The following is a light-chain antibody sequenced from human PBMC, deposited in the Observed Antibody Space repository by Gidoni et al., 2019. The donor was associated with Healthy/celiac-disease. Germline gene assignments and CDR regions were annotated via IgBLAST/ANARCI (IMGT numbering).Light chain of an antibody. CDR2: AAS. Sequence: DIQLTQSPSFLSASVGDRVTITCRASQGISSYLAWYQQKPGKAPKLLIYAASTLQSGVPSRFSGSGSGTEFTLTISSLQPEDFATYYCQQLNSYLTFXPXTKVDIK. V-gene: IGKV1-9*01. J-gene: IGKJ3*01. CDR1: QGISSY. CDR3: QQLNSYLT.